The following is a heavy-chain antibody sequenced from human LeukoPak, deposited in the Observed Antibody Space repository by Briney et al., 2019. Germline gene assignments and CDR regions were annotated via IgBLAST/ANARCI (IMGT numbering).Heavy chain of an antibody. V-gene: IGHV4-4*09. CDR3: ARGLRDEDRHYNYYYMDV. CDR2: FYTSGSA. CDR1: GASISGYY. D-gene: IGHD2-21*01. Sequence: SETLSLTCTASGASISGYYWSWIRQPPGRELEWIGYFYTSGSAHYNPSLRSRVTMSVDTSKNQFSLKLSSVTAADTAVYYCARGLRDEDRHYNYYYMDVWGKGTTVTVSS. J-gene: IGHJ6*03.